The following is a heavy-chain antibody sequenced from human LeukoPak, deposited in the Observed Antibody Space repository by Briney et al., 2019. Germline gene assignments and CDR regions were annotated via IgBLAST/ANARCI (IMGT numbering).Heavy chain of an antibody. D-gene: IGHD3-10*01. Sequence: ASVKVSCKASGYTFTSYYMHWVRQAPGQGLEWMGIINPSGGSTSYAQKFQGRATMTRDTSTSTLYTELSSLTAEDTDVCYVARGLGVVRGVMHALHWFHPWGQGTLVPVSS. V-gene: IGHV1-46*01. CDR3: ARGLGVVRGVMHALHWFHP. CDR1: GYTFTSYY. CDR2: INPSGGST. J-gene: IGHJ5*02.